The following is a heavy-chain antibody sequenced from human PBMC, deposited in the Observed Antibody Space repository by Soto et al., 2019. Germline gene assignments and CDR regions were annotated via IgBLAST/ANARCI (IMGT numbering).Heavy chain of an antibody. J-gene: IGHJ4*02. CDR3: AKDVEYSSSFILDY. CDR1: GFTFSSYA. Sequence: GGSLRLSCAASGFTFSSYAMSWVRQAPGKGLEWVSAISGSGGNTYYADSVKGRFTISRDNSKNTLYLQMNSLRAEDTAVYYCAKDVEYSSSFILDYWGQGTLVTVS. D-gene: IGHD6-6*01. CDR2: ISGSGGNT. V-gene: IGHV3-23*01.